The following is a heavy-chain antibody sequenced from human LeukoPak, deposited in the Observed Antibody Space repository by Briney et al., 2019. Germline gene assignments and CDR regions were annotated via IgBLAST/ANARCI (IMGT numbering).Heavy chain of an antibody. CDR3: ARVGYSFGFEP. V-gene: IGHV4-34*01. CDR1: VGSFSGYY. Sequence: PSETLSLTCAVYVGSFSGYYWNWIRQPPGKGLEWIGEINHSGSTNYNPSLKSRVTISVDTSKNQYSLKLSSVTAADTAVYYCARVGYSFGFEPWGQGTLVTVSS. J-gene: IGHJ5*02. CDR2: INHSGST. D-gene: IGHD5-18*01.